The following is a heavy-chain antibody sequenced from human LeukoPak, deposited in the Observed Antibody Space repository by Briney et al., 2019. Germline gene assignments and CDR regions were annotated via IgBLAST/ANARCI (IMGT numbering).Heavy chain of an antibody. CDR2: IKQDGSEK. CDR1: GFTFSSYW. D-gene: IGHD4-17*01. CDR3: ARVPDYGDSPFFGYYGMDV. Sequence: PGGSLRLSCAASGFTFSSYWMSWVRQAPGKGLEWVANIKQDGSEKYYVDSVKGRFTISRDNAKNSLYLQMNSLRAEDTAVYYCARVPDYGDSPFFGYYGMDVWGQGTTVTVSS. J-gene: IGHJ6*02. V-gene: IGHV3-7*01.